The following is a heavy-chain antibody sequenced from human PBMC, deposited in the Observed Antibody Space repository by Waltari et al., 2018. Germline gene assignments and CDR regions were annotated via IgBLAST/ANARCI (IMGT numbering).Heavy chain of an antibody. CDR1: GDSISSSHYY. Sequence: QLQESGPGLMKTSETLSLTCTVSGDSISSSHYYWGWIRQPPGKGLEWIGSIYYSGNTDYNPSLKSRATVAVDTSKNQFSLNRISVTAADTAVYFCARDFTVRYFDWLSQGDLYYFDNWGQGTLVTVSP. CDR3: ARDFTVRYFDWLSQGDLYYFDN. CDR2: IYYSGNT. J-gene: IGHJ4*02. V-gene: IGHV4-39*07. D-gene: IGHD3-9*01.